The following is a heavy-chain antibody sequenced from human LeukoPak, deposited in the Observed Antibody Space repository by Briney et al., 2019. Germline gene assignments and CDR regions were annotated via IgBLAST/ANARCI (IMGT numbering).Heavy chain of an antibody. J-gene: IGHJ4*02. D-gene: IGHD3-22*01. Sequence: SETLSLTCSVSGGSISSYYWSWIRQPPGKRLEWIGYIYYSGSTNYNPSLKSRVTISVDTSKNQFSLKLSSVTAADTAVYYCARRLTYYYDTWGRGTLVTVSS. CDR1: GGSISSYY. V-gene: IGHV4-59*12. CDR2: IYYSGST. CDR3: ARRLTYYYDT.